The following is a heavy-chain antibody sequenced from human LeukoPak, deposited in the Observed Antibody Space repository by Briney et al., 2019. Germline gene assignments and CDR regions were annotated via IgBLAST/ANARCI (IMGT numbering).Heavy chain of an antibody. Sequence: SETLSLTCTVSGGSISDYYWSWIRQPPGKGLEWIGSISHTGVTYYNPSFKSRLTISLDTSKDQFSLQLTSVTAADTAMYYCARDDTGFEYWGQGIVVTVSS. V-gene: IGHV4-59*12. CDR3: ARDDTGFEY. CDR1: GGSISDYY. J-gene: IGHJ4*02. D-gene: IGHD1-1*01. CDR2: ISHTGVT.